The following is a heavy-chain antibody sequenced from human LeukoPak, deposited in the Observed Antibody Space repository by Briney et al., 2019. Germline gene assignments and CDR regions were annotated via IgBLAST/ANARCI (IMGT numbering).Heavy chain of an antibody. D-gene: IGHD1-26*01. CDR2: IYAGGST. Sequence: GGSLRLSCAASGFTVSTNYMAWVRQPPGKGLEWVSIIYAGGSTYYADSVKGRFTISRDNSKNTLYLQMNSLRAEDTAVYYCARDETSGSYYYYFDSWGQGTLVTVSS. CDR3: ARDETSGSYYYYFDS. J-gene: IGHJ4*02. CDR1: GFTVSTNY. V-gene: IGHV3-53*01.